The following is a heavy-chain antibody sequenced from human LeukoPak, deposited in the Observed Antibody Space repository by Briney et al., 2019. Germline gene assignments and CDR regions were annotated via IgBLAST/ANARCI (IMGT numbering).Heavy chain of an antibody. V-gene: IGHV3-49*04. J-gene: IGHJ4*02. CDR2: IRSKAFGETA. CDR1: GFTFGDYA. CDR3: TRDRGSSTLGDY. Sequence: GGSLRLSCTVSGFTFGDYAINWVRQAPGKGLEWVGFIRSKAFGETAEYAASVKGRFTISRDDSKSIASLQMNSLKTEDTAVYYCTRDRGSSTLGDYWGQGTLVTVSS. D-gene: IGHD7-27*01.